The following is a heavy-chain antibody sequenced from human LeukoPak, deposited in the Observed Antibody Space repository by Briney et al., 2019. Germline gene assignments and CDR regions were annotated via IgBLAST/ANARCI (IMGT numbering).Heavy chain of an antibody. CDR2: ISGSGGST. J-gene: IGHJ3*02. D-gene: IGHD1-14*01. CDR3: AKDRNHYDAFDI. V-gene: IGHV3-23*01. Sequence: GGSLRLSCAASGFTFSSYAMSWVRQAPGKGLEWVSAISGSGGSTYYADSVKGRFTISRDNSKNKLYLQMNSLRAEDTAVYYCAKDRNHYDAFDIWGQGTMVTVSS. CDR1: GFTFSSYA.